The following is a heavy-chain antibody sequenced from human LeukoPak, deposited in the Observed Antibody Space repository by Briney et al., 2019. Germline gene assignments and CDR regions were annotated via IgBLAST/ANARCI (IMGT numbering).Heavy chain of an antibody. V-gene: IGHV3-30*03. CDR2: ISNDGSNK. CDR3: ARDLPGGAGPRHLTTVTTT. Sequence: PGGSLRLSCVASGFIFSNYGMHWVRQAPGKGLEWVAVISNDGSNKYYADSVKGRFTISRDNAKNSLYLQMNSLRAEDTAVYYCARDLPGGAGPRHLTTVTTTWGQGTLVTVSS. D-gene: IGHD4-11*01. CDR1: GFIFSNYG. J-gene: IGHJ5*02.